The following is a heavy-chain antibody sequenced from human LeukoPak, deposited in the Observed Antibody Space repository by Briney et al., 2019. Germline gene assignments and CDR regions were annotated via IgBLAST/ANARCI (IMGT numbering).Heavy chain of an antibody. CDR3: ARGSKAIYYTLDY. V-gene: IGHV4-4*07. Sequence: SETLSLTCTVSGGSISSYYWNWIRQPAGGGLEWIGRIHSSGSTNYNPSPKSRITVSLDASRNQFSLQLTSVAAADTAVYYCARGSKAIYYTLDYWGQGTLVTVSS. CDR2: IHSSGST. CDR1: GGSISSYY. J-gene: IGHJ4*02. D-gene: IGHD1-26*01.